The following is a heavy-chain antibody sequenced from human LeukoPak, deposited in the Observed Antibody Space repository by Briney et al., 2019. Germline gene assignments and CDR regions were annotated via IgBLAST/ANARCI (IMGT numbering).Heavy chain of an antibody. CDR2: INQDGSEK. J-gene: IGHJ4*02. D-gene: IGHD2-8*01. V-gene: IGHV3-7*03. CDR3: ARGPLRTDVY. Sequence: GGSLRLSGAASGFTLRNFWINWAGQAPGKGLEWVDNINQDGSEKYYVDSVKGRFTISRDNAKNSLYLQMNSLRAEDTAVYYCARGPLRTDVYWGQGTLVTVSS. CDR1: GFTLRNFW.